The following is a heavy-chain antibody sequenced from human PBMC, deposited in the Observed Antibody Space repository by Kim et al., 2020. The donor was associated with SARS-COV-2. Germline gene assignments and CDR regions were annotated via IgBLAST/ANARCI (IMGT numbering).Heavy chain of an antibody. CDR3: ARDKGSPYYYYGMDV. J-gene: IGHJ6*02. Sequence: PHLKSRVTRSVETSKNQFSLKLGSVTAADTAVYYCARDKGSPYYYYGMDVWGQGTTVTVSS. V-gene: IGHV4-31*02.